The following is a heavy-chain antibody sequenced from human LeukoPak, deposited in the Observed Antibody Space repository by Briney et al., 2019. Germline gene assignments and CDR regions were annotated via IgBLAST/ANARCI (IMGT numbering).Heavy chain of an antibody. CDR3: ARDPELAHVGGFAD. CDR2: IIPILGIA. J-gene: IGHJ4*02. CDR1: GGTFSSYT. Sequence: SVKVSCKASGGTFSSYTISWVRQAPGQGLEWMGRIIPILGIANYAQKFQGRVTITADKSTSTAYMELSSLRSEDTAVYYCARDPELAHVGGFADWGQGTLVTVSS. V-gene: IGHV1-69*04. D-gene: IGHD1-1*01.